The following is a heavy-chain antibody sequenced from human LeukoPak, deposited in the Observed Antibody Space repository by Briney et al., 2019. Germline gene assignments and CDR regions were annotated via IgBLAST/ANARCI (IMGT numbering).Heavy chain of an antibody. CDR3: ARVYGSGSYYFDY. J-gene: IGHJ4*02. D-gene: IGHD3-10*01. Sequence: SETLSLTCAVYGGSFSGYYWSWIRQPPGKGLEWIGELNHSGSTNYNPSLKSRVTISVDTSKNQFSLKLSSVTAADTAVYYCARVYGSGSYYFDYWGQGTLVTVSS. V-gene: IGHV4-34*01. CDR2: LNHSGST. CDR1: GGSFSGYY.